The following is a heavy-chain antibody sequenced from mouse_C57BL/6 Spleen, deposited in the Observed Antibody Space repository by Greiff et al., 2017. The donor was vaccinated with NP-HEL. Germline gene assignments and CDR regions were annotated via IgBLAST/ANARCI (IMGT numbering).Heavy chain of an antibody. CDR3: AREEGFNWENFDY. D-gene: IGHD4-1*01. V-gene: IGHV1-53*01. CDR1: GYTFTSYW. CDR2: INPSNGGT. Sequence: QVQLQQPGTELVKPGASVKLSCKASGYTFTSYWMHWVKQRPGQGLEWIGNINPSNGGTNYNEKLKSKGTLTVDNSSSTAYMQLSSLTSEDSAVYYCAREEGFNWENFDYWGQGTTLTVSS. J-gene: IGHJ2*01.